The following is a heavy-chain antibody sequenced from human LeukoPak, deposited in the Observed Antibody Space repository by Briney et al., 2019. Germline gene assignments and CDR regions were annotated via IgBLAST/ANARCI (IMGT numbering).Heavy chain of an antibody. CDR3: ARGVPAAPFDY. J-gene: IGHJ4*02. CDR1: GGSISSSSYY. CDR2: IYYSGST. D-gene: IGHD2-2*01. Sequence: SETLSLTCTVSGGSISSSSYYWGWIRQPPGKGLEWIGSIYYSGSTYYHPSLKSRVTISVDTSKNQFSLKLSSVTAADTAVYYCARGVPAAPFDYWGQGTLVTVSS. V-gene: IGHV4-39*07.